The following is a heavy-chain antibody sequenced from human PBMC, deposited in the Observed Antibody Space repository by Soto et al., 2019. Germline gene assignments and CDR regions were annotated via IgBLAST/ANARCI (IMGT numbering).Heavy chain of an antibody. V-gene: IGHV4-34*01. CDR1: GGSFSGYY. CDR3: ARYPSYGSGRSIDY. CDR2: INHSGST. J-gene: IGHJ4*02. D-gene: IGHD3-10*01. Sequence: SETLSLTCAVYGGSFSGYYWSWIRQPPGKGLEWIGEINHSGSTNYNPSLKSRVTISVDTSKNQFSLKLSSVTAADTAVYYCARYPSYGSGRSIDYWGKGTLVTVSS.